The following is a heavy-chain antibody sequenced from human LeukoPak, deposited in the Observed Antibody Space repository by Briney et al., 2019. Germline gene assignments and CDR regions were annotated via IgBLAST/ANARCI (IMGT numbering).Heavy chain of an antibody. V-gene: IGHV3-30*18. J-gene: IGHJ4*02. CDR2: ISYDGSNK. CDR1: GFTFSSYV. D-gene: IGHD3-3*01. CDR3: AKDLEGITIFGAQGY. Sequence: GGSLRLSCAASGFTFSSYVMHWVRQAPGKGQEWVAAISYDGSNKYYADSVKGRFTISRDNSKNTLYLQMNSLRAEDTAVYYCAKDLEGITIFGAQGYWGQGTLVTVSS.